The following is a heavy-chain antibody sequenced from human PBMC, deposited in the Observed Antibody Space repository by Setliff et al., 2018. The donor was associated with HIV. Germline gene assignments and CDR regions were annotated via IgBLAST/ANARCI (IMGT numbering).Heavy chain of an antibody. CDR3: ARAPSGVVIGPDY. CDR1: GYTFSTYA. J-gene: IGHJ4*02. V-gene: IGHV1-18*01. D-gene: IGHD3-3*01. CDR2: ISTYNGNT. Sequence: ASVKVSCKASGYTFSTYAISWVRQAPGQGLEWMGWISTYNGNTRYAQKVQGRVTMTTDTSTGTAYMELRSLRSDDTAVYYCARAPSGVVIGPDYWGQGTLVTVSS.